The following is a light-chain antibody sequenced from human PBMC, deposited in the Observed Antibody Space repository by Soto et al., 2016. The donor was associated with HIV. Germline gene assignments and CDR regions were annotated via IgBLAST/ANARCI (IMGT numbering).Light chain of an antibody. CDR1: QGITSD. CDR3: LQHHSYPLS. J-gene: IGKJ4*01. CDR2: SAS. V-gene: IGKV1-17*01. Sequence: DIQMTQSPSSLSASIGDRVTTTCRASQGITSDLGWYQQKPGKAPKRLIYSASSLQSGVPSRFSGSGSGTEFTLTISSLQPEDFATYYCLQHHSYPLSFGGGTKVEIK.